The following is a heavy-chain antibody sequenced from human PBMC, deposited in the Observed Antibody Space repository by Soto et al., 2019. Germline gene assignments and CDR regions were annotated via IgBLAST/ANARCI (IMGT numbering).Heavy chain of an antibody. CDR3: ARAGYCSGGSCYS. CDR1: GGTFSSYA. V-gene: IGHV1-69*13. CDR2: IIPIFGTA. Sequence: EASVKVSCKASGGTFSSYAISWVRQAPGQGLEWMGGIIPIFGTANYAQKFQGRVTITADESTSTAYMELSSLRSEDTAVYYCARAGYCSGGSCYSWGQGTLVTVSS. J-gene: IGHJ4*02. D-gene: IGHD2-15*01.